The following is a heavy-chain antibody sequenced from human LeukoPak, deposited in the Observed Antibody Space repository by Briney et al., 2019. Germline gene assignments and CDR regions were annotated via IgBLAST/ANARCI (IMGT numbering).Heavy chain of an antibody. D-gene: IGHD4-17*01. CDR3: TSFYGDYIDY. Sequence: GGSLRLSCAASGFTLSNAYMSWVRQASGKGLEWVGRIRSKANSYATAYAASVKGRFTISRDDSKNTAYLQMNSLKTEDTAVYYCTSFYGDYIDYWGQGTLVTVSS. J-gene: IGHJ4*02. CDR2: IRSKANSYAT. CDR1: GFTLSNAY. V-gene: IGHV3-73*01.